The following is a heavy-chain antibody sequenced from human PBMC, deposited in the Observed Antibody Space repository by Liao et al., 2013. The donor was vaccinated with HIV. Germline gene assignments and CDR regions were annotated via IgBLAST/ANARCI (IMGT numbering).Heavy chain of an antibody. J-gene: IGHJ5*02. D-gene: IGHD2-15*01. CDR1: GGSISSYY. CDR2: IYTSGST. V-gene: IGHV4-4*07. Sequence: QVLLQESGPGLVKPSETLSLTCTVSGGSISSYYWSWIRQPAGKGLEWLGRIYTSGSTNYNPSLKSRVTMSVDRSKNQFSLKLSSVTAADTAVYYCARDRGYCSGGSCYSWFDPWGQGTLVTVSS. CDR3: ARDRGYCSGGSCYSWFDP.